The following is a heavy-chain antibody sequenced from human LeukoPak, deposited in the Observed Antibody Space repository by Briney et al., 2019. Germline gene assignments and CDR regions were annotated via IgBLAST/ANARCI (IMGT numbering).Heavy chain of an antibody. D-gene: IGHD4-17*01. CDR3: ARDTVGSALDY. V-gene: IGHV1-69*13. CDR2: IIPIFGTA. J-gene: IGHJ4*02. Sequence: ASVKVSCKASGYTFTSYGISWVRQAPGQGLEWMGGIIPIFGTANYAQKFQGRVTITADESTSTAYMELSSLRSEDTAVYYCARDTVGSALDYWGQGTLVTVSS. CDR1: GYTFTSYG.